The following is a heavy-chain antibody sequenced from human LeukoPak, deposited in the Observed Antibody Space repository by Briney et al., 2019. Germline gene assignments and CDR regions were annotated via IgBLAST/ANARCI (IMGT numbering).Heavy chain of an antibody. Sequence: GGSLRLSCVASGFTFSCYVLHWVRQAPGKGLEWVALISYDENKKYYTESVKGRFTISRDNSKRTLYLHMNSLSAEDSAVNYCAKDSPPGYSSSWYVWGQGTLVTVSS. CDR3: AKDSPPGYSSSWYV. J-gene: IGHJ4*02. D-gene: IGHD6-13*01. V-gene: IGHV3-30*18. CDR1: GFTFSCYV. CDR2: ISYDENKK.